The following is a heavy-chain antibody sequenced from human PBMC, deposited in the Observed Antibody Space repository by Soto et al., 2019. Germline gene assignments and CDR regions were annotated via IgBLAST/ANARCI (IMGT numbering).Heavy chain of an antibody. CDR1: GGTFGSQG. D-gene: IGHD5-18*01. Sequence: GASVKVSCKASGGTFGSQGIAWVRQAPGQGREWMGGFIAMLGTPTYAKKVQGRATISADESLTSSYLELRSLRSEDTGVYFCARGAMANFDYWGQGXVVTVSS. CDR2: FIAMLGTP. CDR3: ARGAMANFDY. J-gene: IGHJ4*02. V-gene: IGHV1-69*13.